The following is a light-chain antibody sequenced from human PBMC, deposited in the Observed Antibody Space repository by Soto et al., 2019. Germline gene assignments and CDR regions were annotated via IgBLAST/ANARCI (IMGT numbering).Light chain of an antibody. V-gene: IGKV3-15*01. CDR1: QSVSSN. Sequence: ERVMTQSPATLSVSPGERATLSCRASQSVSSNLAWYQQKPGQAPRLLIYGASTRATGIPARFSGSGSGTDFTLTISSLQPEDFATYYCQQSYSTPWTFGQGTKVDIK. CDR2: GAS. CDR3: QQSYSTPWT. J-gene: IGKJ1*01.